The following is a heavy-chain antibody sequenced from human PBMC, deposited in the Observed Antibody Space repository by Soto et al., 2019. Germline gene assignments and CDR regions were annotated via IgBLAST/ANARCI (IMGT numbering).Heavy chain of an antibody. J-gene: IGHJ6*02. CDR3: ARHFPLPTDLQFYYYYYYGVDV. CDR1: GYNFTTFW. D-gene: IGHD3-3*02. V-gene: IGHV5-10-1*01. CDR2: IDPSDSYS. Sequence: GESLKISCKASGYNFTTFWISWMRQVPGKGLEWMGRIDPSDSYSNYSPSFQGHITISADKSINTAYLHFSNLKASDTAVYYCARHFPLPTDLQFYYYYYYGVDVWGQGTAVTVSS.